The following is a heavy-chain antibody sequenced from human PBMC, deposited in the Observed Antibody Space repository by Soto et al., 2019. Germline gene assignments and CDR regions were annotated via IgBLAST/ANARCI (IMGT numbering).Heavy chain of an antibody. V-gene: IGHV4-61*01. J-gene: IGHJ6*02. D-gene: IGHD2-2*01. CDR3: ARFVRSCSATTCSTRSDV. Sequence: SETLSLTCTVSGGFVNSDTHSWSWIRQTPGKRLEWIGFIYSGGSTKNPSLRSRVTMSVDTSKNQFSLKLRSVIVADTAVYHCARFVRSCSATTCSTRSDVWGQGVTVTVSS. CDR2: IYSGGST. CDR1: GGFVNSDTHS.